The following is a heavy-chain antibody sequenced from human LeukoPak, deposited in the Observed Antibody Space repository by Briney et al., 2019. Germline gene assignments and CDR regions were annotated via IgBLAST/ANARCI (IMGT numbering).Heavy chain of an antibody. Sequence: PGGSLRLSCAASGFTFSSYWMTWVRQAPGKGLEWVASINQDGSEKYYVDSVKGRFTISRDNAKNSLYLQMISLRADDTAVYYCARGNESTRPVDYWGQGTLVTVSS. J-gene: IGHJ4*02. CDR3: ARGNESTRPVDY. D-gene: IGHD6-6*01. V-gene: IGHV3-7*05. CDR1: GFTFSSYW. CDR2: INQDGSEK.